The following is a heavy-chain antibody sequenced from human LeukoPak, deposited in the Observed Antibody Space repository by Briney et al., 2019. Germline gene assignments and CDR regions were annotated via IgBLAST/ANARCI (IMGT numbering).Heavy chain of an antibody. Sequence: HSGGSLRLSCAASGFTFSSYSMNWVRQAPGKGLEWVSYISSSSSTIYYADSVEGRFTISRDNAKNSLYLQMNSLRAEDTAVYYCARDEKKWLPDYWGQGTLVTVSS. CDR1: GFTFSSYS. J-gene: IGHJ4*02. V-gene: IGHV3-48*01. CDR3: ARDEKKWLPDY. D-gene: IGHD5-12*01. CDR2: ISSSSSTI.